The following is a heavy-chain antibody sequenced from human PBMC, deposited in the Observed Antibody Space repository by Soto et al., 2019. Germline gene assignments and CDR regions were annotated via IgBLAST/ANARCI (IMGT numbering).Heavy chain of an antibody. CDR2: ISGSAGNT. CDR1: GLIFSDYA. D-gene: IGHD1-26*01. J-gene: IGHJ4*02. Sequence: EVQLLESGGDLVQPGGSLRLSCAASGLIFSDYAMSWVRQAPGKGLECVECISGSAGNTFYADSVKGRFTISRDNSKNTLSLHMNSLRGDDTAVYFCAKDRFGIVGPVDYWGQGTLVTDSS. CDR3: AKDRFGIVGPVDY. V-gene: IGHV3-23*01.